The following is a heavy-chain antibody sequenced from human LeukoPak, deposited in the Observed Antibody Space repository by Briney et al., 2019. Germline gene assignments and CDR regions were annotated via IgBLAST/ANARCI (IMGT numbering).Heavy chain of an antibody. CDR2: ISAYNGNT. D-gene: IGHD1-7*01. CDR3: ARVVTGTYRGDY. J-gene: IGHJ4*02. Sequence: EASVKVSCKASGYTFTSYGISWVRQAPGQGLEWMGWISAYNGNTNYAQKLQGRVTMTTDTSTSTAFMELRSLRSDDTAVYYCARVVTGTYRGDYWGQGTLVTVSS. V-gene: IGHV1-18*01. CDR1: GYTFTSYG.